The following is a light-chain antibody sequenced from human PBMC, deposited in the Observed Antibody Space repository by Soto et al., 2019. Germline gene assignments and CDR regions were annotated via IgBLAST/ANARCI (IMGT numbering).Light chain of an antibody. V-gene: IGKV3-15*01. CDR2: SAS. CDR3: QQYNNWPWT. CDR1: QSISDT. J-gene: IGKJ1*01. Sequence: EIVMTQSPATLSVSPGVRATLSVRASQSISDTLAWYQQKPGQAPRLLIYSASRRATGFPGRFSGSGSGTDFTLTISSLQSEDLAVYYCQQYNNWPWTFGQGTKVDIK.